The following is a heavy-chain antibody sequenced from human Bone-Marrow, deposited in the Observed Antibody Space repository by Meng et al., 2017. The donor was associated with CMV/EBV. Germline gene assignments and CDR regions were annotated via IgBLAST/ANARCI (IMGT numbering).Heavy chain of an antibody. V-gene: IGHV3-30*14. J-gene: IGHJ4*02. CDR1: GFTFSSYA. CDR3: ARDFGGMFSSGWSRSGSLDD. Sequence: GESLKISCAASGFTFSSYAMHWVRQAPGKGLEWVAVISYDGSNKYQADSVKGRFTISRDKSKNTLYLQMNSLRAEDTAVYYGARDFGGMFSSGWSRSGSLDDWGQGTLVTVSS. CDR2: ISYDGSNK. D-gene: IGHD6-19*01.